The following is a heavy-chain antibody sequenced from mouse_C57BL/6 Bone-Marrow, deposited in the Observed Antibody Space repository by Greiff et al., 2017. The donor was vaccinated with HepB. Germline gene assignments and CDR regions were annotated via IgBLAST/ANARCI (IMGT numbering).Heavy chain of an antibody. CDR1: GFTFSDYY. CDR3: ARDYYGSSWAY. V-gene: IGHV5-12*01. Sequence: ESGGGLVQPGGSLKLSCAASGFTFSDYYMYWVRQTPEKRLEWVAYISNGGGSTYYPDTVKGRFTISRDNAKNTLYLQMSRLKSEDTAMYYCARDYYGSSWAYWGQGTLVTVSA. CDR2: ISNGGGST. D-gene: IGHD1-1*01. J-gene: IGHJ3*01.